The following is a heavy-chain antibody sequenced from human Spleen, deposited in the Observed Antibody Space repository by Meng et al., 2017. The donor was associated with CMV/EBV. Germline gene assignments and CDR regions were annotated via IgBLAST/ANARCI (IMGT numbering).Heavy chain of an antibody. CDR2: IYSGGST. CDR3: ARDRGSSIDY. V-gene: IGHV3-53*01. D-gene: IGHD1-26*01. CDR1: GFTVSSNY. J-gene: IGHJ4*02. Sequence: GESLKISCAASGFTVSSNYMSWVRQAPGKGLEWVSVIYSGGSTYYADSVKGRFTISRVNSKNTVYLQMNSLRAEDTAVYYCARDRGSSIDYWGQGTLVTVSS.